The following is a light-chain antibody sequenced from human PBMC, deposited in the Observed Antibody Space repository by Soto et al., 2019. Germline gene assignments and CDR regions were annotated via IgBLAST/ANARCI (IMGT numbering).Light chain of an antibody. Sequence: EIVLTQSPATLSLSPGERASLSCRASQSVSSNLAWYQQKPGQAPRLLISDASNRATGIPARFTGSGSGADFPLTISSLEPEDFAVYYCQQRSTWPYTFGQGTKLEIK. CDR3: QQRSTWPYT. V-gene: IGKV3-11*01. J-gene: IGKJ2*01. CDR2: DAS. CDR1: QSVSSN.